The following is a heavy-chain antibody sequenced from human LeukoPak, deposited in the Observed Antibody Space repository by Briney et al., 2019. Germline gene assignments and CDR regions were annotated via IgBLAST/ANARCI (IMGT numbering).Heavy chain of an antibody. D-gene: IGHD5-18*01. V-gene: IGHV4-59*01. CDR1: GGSISTNY. Sequence: SQTLSLTCTVSGGSISTNYWTWIRQPPGKGLEWIGYIYYSGSTNYNPSLKSRVTISVDTSKNQFSLKLSSVTAADTAVYYCATIGYSYGLRVRAFDIWGQGTMVTVSS. CDR2: IYYSGST. CDR3: ATIGYSYGLRVRAFDI. J-gene: IGHJ3*02.